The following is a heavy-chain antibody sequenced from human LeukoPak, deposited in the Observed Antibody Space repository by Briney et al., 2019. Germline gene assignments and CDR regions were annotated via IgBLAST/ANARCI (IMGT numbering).Heavy chain of an antibody. J-gene: IGHJ6*04. D-gene: IGHD2-8*01. CDR1: GFTFRSYA. CDR3: AISRMGDV. Sequence: PGGSLRLSCADSGFTFRSYAMCWVRQAPGKGLEWVSAISGSGGSTYYADSVKGRFTISRDNSKNTLYLQMNSLRAEDTAVYYCAISRMGDVWGKGTTVTVSS. CDR2: ISGSGGST. V-gene: IGHV3-23*01.